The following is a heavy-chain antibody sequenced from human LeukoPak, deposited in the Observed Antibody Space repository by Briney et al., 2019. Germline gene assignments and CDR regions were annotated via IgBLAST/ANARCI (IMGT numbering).Heavy chain of an antibody. CDR2: INHSGST. D-gene: IGHD6-19*01. Sequence: SSETLSLTCAVYGGSFSGYYWSWIRQPPGKGLEWIGEINHSGSTNYNPSLKSRVTISEDTSKNQFSLKLSSVTAADTAVYYCARGHPGRWLAYSYWGRGTLVTVSS. J-gene: IGHJ4*02. V-gene: IGHV4-34*01. CDR1: GGSFSGYY. CDR3: ARGHPGRWLAYSY.